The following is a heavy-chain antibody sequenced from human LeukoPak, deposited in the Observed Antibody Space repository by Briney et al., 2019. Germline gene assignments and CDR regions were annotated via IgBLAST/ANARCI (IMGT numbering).Heavy chain of an antibody. J-gene: IGHJ4*02. CDR3: AKDQDSSGLDY. CDR2: ISYDGSNQ. V-gene: IGHV3-30*18. CDR1: RVTFSSDV. Sequence: GGSLRLSCAPSRVTFSSDVIYSVPEALRKGLGWGAVISYDGSNQYYADSVKGRFTISRDNSKNTLYLQMNSLRAEDTAVYYCAKDQDSSGLDYWGQGSLVTVSS. D-gene: IGHD6-19*01.